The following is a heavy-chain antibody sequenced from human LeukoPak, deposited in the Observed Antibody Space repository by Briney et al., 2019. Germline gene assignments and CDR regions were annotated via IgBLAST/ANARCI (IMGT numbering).Heavy chain of an antibody. V-gene: IGHV3-48*01. Sequence: GGSLRLSCAASGFTFSSYSMNWVRQAPGKGLEWVSYISSSSSTIYYADSVKGRFTISRDNAKNSLYLQMNSLRAEDTAVYYCARDSRSGSSPFDYWGQGTLVTVSS. CDR1: GFTFSSYS. CDR3: ARDSRSGSSPFDY. J-gene: IGHJ4*02. D-gene: IGHD1-26*01. CDR2: ISSSSSTI.